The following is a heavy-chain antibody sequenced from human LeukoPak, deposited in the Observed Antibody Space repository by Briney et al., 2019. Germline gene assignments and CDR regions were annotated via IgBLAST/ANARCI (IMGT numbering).Heavy chain of an antibody. D-gene: IGHD3-22*01. J-gene: IGHJ4*02. CDR2: IYYSGST. CDR1: GGSFSGYY. V-gene: IGHV4-30-4*01. Sequence: SETLSLTCVVYGGSFSGYYWSWIRQPPGKGLEWIGYIYYSGSTYYNPSLKSRVTISVDTSKNQFSLKLSSVTAADTAVYYCARGPVVVITTGFDYWGQGTLVTVSS. CDR3: ARGPVVVITTGFDY.